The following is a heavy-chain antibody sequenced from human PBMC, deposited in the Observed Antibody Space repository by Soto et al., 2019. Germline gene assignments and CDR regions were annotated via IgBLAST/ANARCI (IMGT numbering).Heavy chain of an antibody. CDR1: GFTFSSYA. J-gene: IGHJ5*02. CDR3: TRDASRDSSARGWFDP. D-gene: IGHD6-13*01. V-gene: IGHV3-21*01. CDR2: ISSNSAYI. Sequence: GGSLRLSCAASGFTFSSYAMHWVRQAPGKGLEWVSTISSNSAYIYYTDALRGRFTISRDNAKNSLHLQMNSLRAEETAVYYCTRDASRDSSARGWFDPWGPGTLVTVSS.